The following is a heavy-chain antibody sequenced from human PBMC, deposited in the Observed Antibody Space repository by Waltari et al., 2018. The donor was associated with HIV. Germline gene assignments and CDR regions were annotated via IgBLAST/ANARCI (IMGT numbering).Heavy chain of an antibody. CDR1: GFTFSNAL. J-gene: IGHJ4*02. CDR3: MAVITMVRGPPG. V-gene: IGHV3-15*01. CDR2: IKSKTDGGTT. Sequence: EVQLVESGGGLVKPGGSLRLSCAASGFTFSNALSSWVRPAPGKGLELVGRIKSKTDGGTTDYAAPVKGRFTISRDDSKNTLYLQMNSLKTEDTAVYYCMAVITMVRGPPGWGQGTLVTVSS. D-gene: IGHD3-10*01.